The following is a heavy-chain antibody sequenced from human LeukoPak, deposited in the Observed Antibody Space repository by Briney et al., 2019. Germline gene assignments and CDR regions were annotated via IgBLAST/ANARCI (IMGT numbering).Heavy chain of an antibody. D-gene: IGHD3-22*01. Sequence: SETLSLTCTVSGGSISSSSYYWGWIRQPPGKGLEWIGSIYYSGSTYYNPSLKSRVTISVDTSKNQFSLKLSSVTAADTAVYYCVGYYYGSSGYYRDYWGQGTLVTVSS. CDR2: IYYSGST. CDR1: GGSISSSSYY. V-gene: IGHV4-39*01. CDR3: VGYYYGSSGYYRDY. J-gene: IGHJ4*02.